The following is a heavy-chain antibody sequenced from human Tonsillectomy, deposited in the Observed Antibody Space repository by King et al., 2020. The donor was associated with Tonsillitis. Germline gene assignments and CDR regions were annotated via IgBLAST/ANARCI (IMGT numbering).Heavy chain of an antibody. D-gene: IGHD5-18*01. Sequence: QLVQSGGGVVQPGGSLRLSCAASGFTFSTFAMHWVRQAPGKGLEWVATILHDGSKKYYADSVKGRFTISRDNPKNTLYLQMNSLRAEDTAVYSCAKGIQVWSTYFDYWGQGALVTVSS. CDR1: GFTFSTFA. CDR3: AKGIQVWSTYFDY. J-gene: IGHJ4*02. CDR2: ILHDGSKK. V-gene: IGHV3-30*02.